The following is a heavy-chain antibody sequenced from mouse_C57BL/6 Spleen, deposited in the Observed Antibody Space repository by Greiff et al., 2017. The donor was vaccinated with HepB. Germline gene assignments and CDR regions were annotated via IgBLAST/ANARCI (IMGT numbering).Heavy chain of an antibody. CDR2: IDPETGGT. CDR3: TGIYPPY. V-gene: IGHV1-15*01. D-gene: IGHD2-1*01. Sequence: QVQLKQSGAELVRPGASVTLSCKASGYTFTDYEMHWVKQTPVHGLEWIGAIDPETGGTAYNQKFKGKAILTADKSSSTAYMELRSLTSEDSAVYYCTGIYPPYWGQGTLVTVSA. J-gene: IGHJ3*01. CDR1: GYTFTDYE.